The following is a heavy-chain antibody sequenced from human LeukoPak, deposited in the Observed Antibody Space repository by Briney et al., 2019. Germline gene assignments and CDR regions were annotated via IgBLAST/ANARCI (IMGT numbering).Heavy chain of an antibody. D-gene: IGHD5-12*01. J-gene: IGHJ6*02. V-gene: IGHV3-33*06. CDR3: AKEGDYDFYYGMDV. CDR2: IWYDGSNK. CDR1: GFTFSSYG. Sequence: GGSLRLSCAAPGFTFSSYGMHWVRQAPGKGLEWVAVIWYDGSNKYYADSVKGRFTISRDNSKNTLYLQMNSLRAEDTAVYYCAKEGDYDFYYGMDVWGQGTTVTVSS.